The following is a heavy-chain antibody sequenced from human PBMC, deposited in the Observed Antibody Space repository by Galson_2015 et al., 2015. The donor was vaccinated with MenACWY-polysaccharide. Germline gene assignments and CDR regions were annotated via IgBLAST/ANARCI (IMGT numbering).Heavy chain of an antibody. Sequence: SLRLSCAASGFTFINYAMSWVRQTPGEGLEWVSAITVSGDNTYYADSVKGRFAISRDNSKNTLSLQMNSLRTEDTAVYYCAKGLRGPAAGTDYFDYWGQGTLVTVSS. D-gene: IGHD6-13*01. V-gene: IGHV3-23*01. CDR1: GFTFINYA. CDR2: ITVSGDNT. CDR3: AKGLRGPAAGTDYFDY. J-gene: IGHJ4*02.